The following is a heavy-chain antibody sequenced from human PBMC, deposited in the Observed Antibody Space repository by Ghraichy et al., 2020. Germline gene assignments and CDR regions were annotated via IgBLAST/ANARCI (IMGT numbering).Heavy chain of an antibody. Sequence: GGSLRLSCAASGFTFSSYGMHWVRQAPGKGLEWVAIIWFDGSEKYYADSVKGRSTISRDNSKNTLYLQMNSLRAEDTAVYYCARDGSYCGNTHLYYYGMDVLGQGTTVTVSS. CDR2: IWFDGSEK. CDR3: ARDGSYCGNTHLYYYGMDV. D-gene: IGHD4-23*01. CDR1: GFTFSSYG. J-gene: IGHJ6*02. V-gene: IGHV3-33*01.